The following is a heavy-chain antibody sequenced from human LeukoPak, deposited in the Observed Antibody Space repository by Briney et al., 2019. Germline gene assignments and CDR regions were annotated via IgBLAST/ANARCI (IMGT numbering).Heavy chain of an antibody. CDR2: INHSGST. CDR3: ARHRCSGGSCYPMNWFDP. V-gene: IGHV4-34*01. D-gene: IGHD2-15*01. J-gene: IGHJ5*02. Sequence: PSETLSLTCAVYGGSFSGYYWSWIRQPPGKGLECIGEINHSGSTNYNPSLKSRVTISVDTSKNQFSLKLSSVTAADTAVYYCARHRCSGGSCYPMNWFDPWGQGTLVTVSS. CDR1: GGSFSGYY.